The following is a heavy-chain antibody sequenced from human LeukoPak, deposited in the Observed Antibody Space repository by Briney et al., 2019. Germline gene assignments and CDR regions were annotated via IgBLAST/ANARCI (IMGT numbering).Heavy chain of an antibody. J-gene: IGHJ4*02. CDR1: GFTFSSYG. V-gene: IGHV3-21*01. CDR3: ARERGQWLVRRGGFDY. CDR2: ISSSSSYI. D-gene: IGHD6-19*01. Sequence: GGSLRLSCAASGFTFSSYGMSWVRQAPGKGLEWVSSISSSSSYIYYADSVKGRFTISRDNAKNSLYLQMNSLRAEDTAVYYCARERGQWLVRRGGFDYWGQGTLVTVSS.